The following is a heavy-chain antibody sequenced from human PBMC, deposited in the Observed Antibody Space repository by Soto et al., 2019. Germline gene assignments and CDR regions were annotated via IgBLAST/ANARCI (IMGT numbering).Heavy chain of an antibody. CDR2: TYYRSKWYT. Sequence: SQTLSLTCAVSGDSVSSNIAAWDWISQSPSRGLEWLGRTYYRSKWYTNYAVSVRSRITINPDTSENQFTLQLISVTPEDTGIYYCASNVGGNRDSWGQGTLVTVSS. CDR1: GDSVSSNIAA. V-gene: IGHV6-1*01. D-gene: IGHD3-10*02. J-gene: IGHJ4*02. CDR3: ASNVGGNRDS.